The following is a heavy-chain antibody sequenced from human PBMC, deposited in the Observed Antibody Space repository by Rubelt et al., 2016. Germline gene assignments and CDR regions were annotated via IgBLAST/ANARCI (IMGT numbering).Heavy chain of an antibody. CDR2: ISGSTTSI. D-gene: IGHD3-16*01. CDR3: ATGGGIDY. CDR1: AFSFSTYT. V-gene: IGHV3-21*01. J-gene: IGHJ4*02. Sequence: VQLVESGGGVVQPGRSLRLSCAASAFSFSTYTMSWVRQAPGKGLEWVSSISGSTTSIVYADSVKGRSTISRDNAKSSLYLQMNSLRVEDTAVYYCATGGGIDYWGQGTLVTVSS.